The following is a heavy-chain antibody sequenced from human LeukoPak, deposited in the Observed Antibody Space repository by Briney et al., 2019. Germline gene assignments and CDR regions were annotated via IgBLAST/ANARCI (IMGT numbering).Heavy chain of an antibody. J-gene: IGHJ6*02. CDR2: INTNTGNP. V-gene: IGHV7-4-1*02. Sequence: GASVKVSCKASGYTFTSYAMNWVRQAPGQGLEWMGWINTNTGNPTYAQGFTGRFVFSLDTSVSTAYLQISSLKAEDTAVYHCARKVHCSSTSCYTWVRYYYHGMDVWGQGTTVTVSS. CDR3: ARKVHCSSTSCYTWVRYYYHGMDV. CDR1: GYTFTSYA. D-gene: IGHD2-2*02.